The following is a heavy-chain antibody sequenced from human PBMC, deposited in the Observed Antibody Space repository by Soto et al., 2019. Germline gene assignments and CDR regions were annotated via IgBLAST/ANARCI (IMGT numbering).Heavy chain of an antibody. V-gene: IGHV3-30-3*01. D-gene: IGHD3-22*01. J-gene: IGHJ6*02. CDR2: ISYDGSNK. Sequence: GGSLRLSCAASGFTFSSYAMHWVRQAPGKGLEWVAVISYDGSNKYYADSVKGRFTISRDNSKNTLYLQMNSLRAEDTAVYYCARVYDSSGYLDPVYYGMDVWGQGTTVTVSS. CDR3: ARVYDSSGYLDPVYYGMDV. CDR1: GFTFSSYA.